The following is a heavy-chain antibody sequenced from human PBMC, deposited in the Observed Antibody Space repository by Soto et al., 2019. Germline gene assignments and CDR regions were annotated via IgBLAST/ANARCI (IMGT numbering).Heavy chain of an antibody. CDR2: IIPIFGTA. Sequence: SVKVSCKASGGTFSSYAISWVRQAPGQGLEWMGGIIPIFGTANYAQKFQGRVTITADESTSTAYMELSSLRSEDTAVYYCARRVGRPGVYYYYGMDVWGQGTTVTVSS. J-gene: IGHJ6*02. V-gene: IGHV1-69*13. CDR3: ARRVGRPGVYYYYGMDV. D-gene: IGHD3-10*01. CDR1: GGTFSSYA.